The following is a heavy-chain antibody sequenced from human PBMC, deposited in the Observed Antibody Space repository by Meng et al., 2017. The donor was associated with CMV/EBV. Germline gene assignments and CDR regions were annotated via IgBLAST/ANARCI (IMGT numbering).Heavy chain of an antibody. CDR3: ARTPVADTAMVHYYYYGMDV. Sequence: GESLKISCAASGFTFSSYGMHWVRQAPGKGLEWVAVIWYDGSNKYNADSVKGRFTISRDNSKNTLYLQMNSLRAEDTAVYYCARTPVADTAMVHYYYYGMDVWGQGTTVTVSS. V-gene: IGHV3-33*01. CDR2: IWYDGSNK. J-gene: IGHJ6*02. CDR1: GFTFSSYG. D-gene: IGHD5-18*01.